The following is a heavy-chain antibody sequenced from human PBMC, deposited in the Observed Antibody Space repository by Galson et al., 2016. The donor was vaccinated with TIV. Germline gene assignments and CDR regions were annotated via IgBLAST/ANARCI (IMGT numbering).Heavy chain of an antibody. V-gene: IGHV3-48*04. CDR3: ARPGNYDGDRRGAFDL. D-gene: IGHD4-23*01. J-gene: IGHJ3*01. CDR1: GFTFSSWH. Sequence: SLRLSCAASGFTFSSWHMDWVRQAPGEGLEWISFITYTSATIYYADSVKGRFTDSRDNAKNSLYLQMNSLRADDTAVYYCARPGNYDGDRRGAFDLWGQGTMVTVSP. CDR2: ITYTSATI.